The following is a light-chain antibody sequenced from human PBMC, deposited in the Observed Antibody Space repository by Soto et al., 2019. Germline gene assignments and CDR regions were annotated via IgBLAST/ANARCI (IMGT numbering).Light chain of an antibody. J-gene: IGKJ4*01. Sequence: EIVLPQSPTTLSLSPGERATLSCRASQSITGNLTWYQQKLGQAPRLLIYDASTRATGIPARFSGSGSGTEFTLTISSLQSEDFAVYYCQQYNNWPLTFGGGTKVDIK. CDR3: QQYNNWPLT. CDR1: QSITGN. CDR2: DAS. V-gene: IGKV3-15*01.